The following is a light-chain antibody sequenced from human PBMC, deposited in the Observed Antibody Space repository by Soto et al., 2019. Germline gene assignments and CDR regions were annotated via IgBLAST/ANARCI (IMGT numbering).Light chain of an antibody. CDR3: QQYHNWPPWT. CDR1: QSVSSN. V-gene: IGKV3-15*01. J-gene: IGKJ1*01. Sequence: EIVMPQSPATLYVSPGERATLSCRASQSVSSNLAWYQQKPGQAPRRLIYGASTRATGIPARFSGSGSGTEFPLNISSLQSEDFAVYYFQQYHNWPPWTFGQGTKVEIK. CDR2: GAS.